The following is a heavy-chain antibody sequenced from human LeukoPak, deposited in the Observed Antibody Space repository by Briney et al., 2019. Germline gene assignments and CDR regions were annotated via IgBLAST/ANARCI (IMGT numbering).Heavy chain of an antibody. D-gene: IGHD6-19*01. CDR1: GFTFSSYG. CDR3: ARDQWWQFIAVAITSYFDC. Sequence: GRSLRLSCAASGFTFSSYGMHGVRQAPGKGLEWVAFIRYDGSNIYYADSVKGRFTISRDNSKNTLYLQMNSLRAEDTAVYYCARDQWWQFIAVAITSYFDCWGQGALVTVSS. J-gene: IGHJ4*02. V-gene: IGHV3-33*08. CDR2: IRYDGSNI.